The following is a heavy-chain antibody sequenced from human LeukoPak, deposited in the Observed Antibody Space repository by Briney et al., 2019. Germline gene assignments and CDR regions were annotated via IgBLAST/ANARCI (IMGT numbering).Heavy chain of an antibody. Sequence: SETLSLTCSVSGGSISSGGYYWSWIRQHPGKGLEWIGCSYYRGRTYYNPSLKSRVTISADTSKNQFSLKLSSVTAADTAVYYCARHVKDWITGGVWGQGTTVTVSS. CDR2: SYYRGRT. V-gene: IGHV4-39*01. CDR1: GGSISSGGYY. CDR3: ARHVKDWITGGV. J-gene: IGHJ6*02. D-gene: IGHD3-16*01.